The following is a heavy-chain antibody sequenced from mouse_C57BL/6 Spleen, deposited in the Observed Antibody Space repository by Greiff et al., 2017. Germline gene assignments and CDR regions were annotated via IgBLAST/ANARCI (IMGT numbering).Heavy chain of an antibody. V-gene: IGHV1-18*01. CDR3: ARWDDVYFSGFAY. D-gene: IGHD2-3*01. CDR1: GYTFTDYN. Sequence: VQLQQSGPELVKPGASVKIPCKASGYTFTDYNMDWVKQSHGKSLEWIGDINPNNGGTIYNQKFKGKATLTVDKSSITAYMALRSLTSEDTSVYYCARWDDVYFSGFAYWGQGTLVTVSA. J-gene: IGHJ3*01. CDR2: INPNNGGT.